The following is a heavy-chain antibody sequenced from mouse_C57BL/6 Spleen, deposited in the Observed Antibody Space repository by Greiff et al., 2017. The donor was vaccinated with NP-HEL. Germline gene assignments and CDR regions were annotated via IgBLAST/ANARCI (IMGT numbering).Heavy chain of an antibody. J-gene: IGHJ4*01. CDR1: GFSFNTYA. V-gene: IGHV10-1*01. D-gene: IGHD4-1*01. CDR2: IRSKSNNYAT. Sequence: VESGGGLVQPKGSLKLSCAASGFSFNTYAMNWVRQAPGKGLEWVARIRSKSNNYATYYADSVKDRFTISRDDSESMLYLQMNNLKTEDTAMYYCVRHYAKLGGAMDYWGQGTSVTVSS. CDR3: VRHYAKLGGAMDY.